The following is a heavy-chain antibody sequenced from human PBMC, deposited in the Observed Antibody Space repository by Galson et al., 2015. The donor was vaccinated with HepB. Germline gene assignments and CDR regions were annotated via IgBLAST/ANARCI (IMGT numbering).Heavy chain of an antibody. D-gene: IGHD3-10*01. V-gene: IGHV6-1*01. Sequence: CAISGDSVSSNSAAWNWIRQSPSRGLECLGRTYYRSKWYSDYAPSVGGRITINPDTSKNQFSLQLNYVTPEDTAVYYCARAARGGFDYWGQGTLVTVSS. CDR2: TYYRSKWYS. CDR3: ARAARGGFDY. CDR1: GDSVSSNSAA. J-gene: IGHJ4*02.